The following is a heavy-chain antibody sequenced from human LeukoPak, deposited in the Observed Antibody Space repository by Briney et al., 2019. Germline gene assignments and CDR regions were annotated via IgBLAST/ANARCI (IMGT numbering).Heavy chain of an antibody. Sequence: SETLSLTCAVYGGSFSGYYWSWIRQPPGKGLEWIGEINHSGSTNYNPSLKSRVTISVDTSKNQFSLKLSSVTAADTAVYYCARGSEQQLVNLDYWGQGTLSPSPQ. D-gene: IGHD6-13*01. V-gene: IGHV4-34*01. CDR1: GGSFSGYY. J-gene: IGHJ4*02. CDR3: ARGSEQQLVNLDY. CDR2: INHSGST.